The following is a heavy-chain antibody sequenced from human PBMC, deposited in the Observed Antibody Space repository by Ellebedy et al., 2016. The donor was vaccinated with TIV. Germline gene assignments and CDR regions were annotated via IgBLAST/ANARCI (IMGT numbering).Heavy chain of an antibody. CDR2: ISGSGGST. D-gene: IGHD6-6*01. CDR3: AKDKYSSSLGFDY. Sequence: GESLKISCAASGFTFSSYAMSWVRQAPGKGLEWVSAISGSGGSTYYADSVKGRFTISRDNSKNTLYLQMNSLRAEDTAVYYCAKDKYSSSLGFDYWGQGTLVTVSS. J-gene: IGHJ4*02. V-gene: IGHV3-23*01. CDR1: GFTFSSYA.